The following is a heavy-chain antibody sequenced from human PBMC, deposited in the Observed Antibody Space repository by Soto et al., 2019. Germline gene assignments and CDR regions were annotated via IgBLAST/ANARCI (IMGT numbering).Heavy chain of an antibody. Sequence: KAAETLSLTCAVSGGSISSSNWWSWVRQPPGKGLEGIGEIYHSGSTNYNPSLKSRVTISVDKAKNQLSPKLSSVTAADTAVYYCARCSGSGSSYYYYHGMDVWGQGTTVTVSS. D-gene: IGHD3-10*01. V-gene: IGHV4-4*02. CDR2: IYHSGST. J-gene: IGHJ6*02. CDR3: ARCSGSGSSYYYYHGMDV. CDR1: GGSISSSNW.